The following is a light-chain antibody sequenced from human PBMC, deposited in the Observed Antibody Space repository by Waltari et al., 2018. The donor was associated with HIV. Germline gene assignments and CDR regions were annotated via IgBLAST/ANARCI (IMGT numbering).Light chain of an antibody. CDR2: RSN. Sequence: QSVLTQPPSASGTPGQRVTISCSGSTSNIGSNYIYWYQQLPGTAPKPLIYRSNQRPYGGPDRFSGSKSGTSAALAISGRRSEDEADYSCAAWDDSLSGWVFGGGTKLTVL. CDR3: AAWDDSLSGWV. J-gene: IGLJ3*02. CDR1: TSNIGSNY. V-gene: IGLV1-47*01.